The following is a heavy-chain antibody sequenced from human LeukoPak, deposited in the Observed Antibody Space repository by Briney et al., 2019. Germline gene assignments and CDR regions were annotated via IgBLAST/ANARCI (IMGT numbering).Heavy chain of an antibody. V-gene: IGHV1-18*01. Sequence: ASVKVSCKASGYTFTSYGISWVRQAPGQGLEWMGWISAYNGNTNYAQKLQGRVTMTTDTSTSTAYMELRSLRSDDTAVYYCARGEDYYDSSGYCSLRFDYWGQGTLVTVSS. CDR3: ARGEDYYDSSGYCSLRFDY. D-gene: IGHD3-22*01. J-gene: IGHJ4*02. CDR1: GYTFTSYG. CDR2: ISAYNGNT.